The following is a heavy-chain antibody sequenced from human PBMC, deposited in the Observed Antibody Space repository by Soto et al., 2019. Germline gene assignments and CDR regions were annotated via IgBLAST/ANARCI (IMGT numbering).Heavy chain of an antibody. CDR3: ARDHVATAGTLDF. V-gene: IGHV4-61*01. J-gene: IGHJ4*02. CDR2: IFYSGTT. D-gene: IGHD6-13*01. Sequence: NPSETLSLTCTVSGASVSSGTYYWSWIRQPPGKGLEWIGYIFYSGTTNYNPSLKSRVTLSVDTSKNQFSLKLTSVTAADTAVYYCARDHVATAGTLDFWGQGTLVTVSS. CDR1: GASVSSGTYY.